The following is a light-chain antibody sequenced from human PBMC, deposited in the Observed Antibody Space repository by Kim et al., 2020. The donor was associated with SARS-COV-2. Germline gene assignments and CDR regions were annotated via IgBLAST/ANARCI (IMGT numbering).Light chain of an antibody. CDR3: QQYNTYPLT. CDR2: QAS. Sequence: DIQMTQSPSTLSASVGDRVTITCRASQSISGDLAWYQQKPGKVPNFLIYQASSLKSGVPSRFSGSGSGTEFTLTISSLQPDDSATYYCQQYNTYPLTFCGGTKLDIK. CDR1: QSISGD. J-gene: IGKJ4*01. V-gene: IGKV1-5*03.